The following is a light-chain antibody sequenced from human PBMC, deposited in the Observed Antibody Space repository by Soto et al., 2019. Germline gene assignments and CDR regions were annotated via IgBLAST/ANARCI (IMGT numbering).Light chain of an antibody. CDR2: EVS. CDR3: SYYAGFNNYV. J-gene: IGLJ1*01. Sequence: QSALAQPPSASGSPGQSVTISCTGTSSDVGANNFVSWYQQHPGNAPKLIIYEVSKRPSGVPHRFSGSKSGNTASLTVSGLQAEDEADYYCSYYAGFNNYVFGTGTKVTVL. CDR1: SSDVGANNF. V-gene: IGLV2-8*01.